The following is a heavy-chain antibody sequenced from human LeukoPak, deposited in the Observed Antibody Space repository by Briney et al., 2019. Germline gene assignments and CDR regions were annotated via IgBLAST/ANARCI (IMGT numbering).Heavy chain of an antibody. Sequence: GGSLRLSCAASGFTFSSYSMNWVRPAPGKGLEWVSSISSSSSYIYYADSVKGRFTISRDNAKSSLYLQMNSLRAEDTAVYYCARGGVSQDYFDYWGQGTLVTVSS. D-gene: IGHD6-13*01. V-gene: IGHV3-21*01. CDR1: GFTFSSYS. J-gene: IGHJ4*02. CDR3: ARGGVSQDYFDY. CDR2: ISSSSSYI.